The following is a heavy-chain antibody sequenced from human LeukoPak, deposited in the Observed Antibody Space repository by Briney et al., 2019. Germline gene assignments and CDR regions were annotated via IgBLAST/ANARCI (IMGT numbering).Heavy chain of an antibody. V-gene: IGHV3-20*04. Sequence: GGSLRLSCAASGFTFDDYGMTWVRQAPGKGLEWVSSINWNGGSTDYADSVKGRFTISRDKAKNSLFLQMNSLRAEDTALYYCARDRGPYDSSGYYPYDAFDIWGQGTMVTVSS. CDR2: INWNGGST. CDR3: ARDRGPYDSSGYYPYDAFDI. CDR1: GFTFDDYG. J-gene: IGHJ3*02. D-gene: IGHD3-22*01.